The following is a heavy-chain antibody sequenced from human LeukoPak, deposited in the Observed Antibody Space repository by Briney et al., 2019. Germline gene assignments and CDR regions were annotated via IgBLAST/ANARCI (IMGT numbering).Heavy chain of an antibody. D-gene: IGHD3-10*01. CDR3: ARVNYGSATKEDY. J-gene: IGHJ4*02. Sequence: SETLSLTCTVSGGSISGSSYYWGWIRQPPGKGLEWIGSIYYSGSTYYNPSLKSRVTISVDTSKNQFSLKLNSVTATDTAVYYCARVNYGSATKEDYWGQGTLVTVSS. CDR2: IYYSGST. CDR1: GGSISGSSYY. V-gene: IGHV4-39*02.